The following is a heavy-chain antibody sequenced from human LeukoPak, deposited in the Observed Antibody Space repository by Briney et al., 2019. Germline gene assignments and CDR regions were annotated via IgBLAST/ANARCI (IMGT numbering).Heavy chain of an antibody. CDR2: IYHSGTT. Sequence: PSQTLSLTCAVSGGSISSGGYSWSWIRQPPGKGLEWIGYIYHSGTTYYNPSLKSRVTTSVDRSKNQFSLKLNSVTAADTAVYYCARESSSWSNWFDPWGQGTLVTVSS. V-gene: IGHV4-30-2*01. CDR3: ARESSSWSNWFDP. D-gene: IGHD6-13*01. CDR1: GGSISSGGYS. J-gene: IGHJ5*02.